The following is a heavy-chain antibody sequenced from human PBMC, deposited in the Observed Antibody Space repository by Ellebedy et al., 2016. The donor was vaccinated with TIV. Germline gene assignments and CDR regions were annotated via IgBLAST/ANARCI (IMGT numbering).Heavy chain of an antibody. Sequence: SETLSLTCTVSGGSISSSSYYWGWIRQPPGKGLEWIGSIYYSGSTYYNPSLKSRVTISVDTSKNQFSLRLSSVTAADTAVYYCARGISSGWSLPRMVAFDIWGQGTMVTVSS. D-gene: IGHD6-19*01. V-gene: IGHV4-39*07. J-gene: IGHJ3*02. CDR1: GGSISSSSYY. CDR3: ARGISSGWSLPRMVAFDI. CDR2: IYYSGST.